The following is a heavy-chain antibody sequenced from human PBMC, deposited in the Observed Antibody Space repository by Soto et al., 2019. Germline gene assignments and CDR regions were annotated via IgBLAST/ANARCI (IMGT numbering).Heavy chain of an antibody. Sequence: SHTCSVADGYSTDYHWSCIRKIPGKGLEWIAYTSYTGNTNYNPSLQSRVTISMDTSKNQLSLKLTSMTAADTAVYYCARDMPAGFTPDFAPRGQGTLVPVSS. CDR1: DGYSTDYH. CDR3: ARDMPAGFTPDFAP. J-gene: IGHJ5*02. CDR2: TSYTGNT. D-gene: IGHD2-15*01. V-gene: IGHV4-59*01.